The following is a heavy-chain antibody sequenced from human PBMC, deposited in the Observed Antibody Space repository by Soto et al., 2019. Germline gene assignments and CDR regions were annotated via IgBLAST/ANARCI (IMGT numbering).Heavy chain of an antibody. Sequence: EVQLVESGGGLVQPGGSLRLSCAASGFTFSSYWMSWVRQAPGKGLEWVANIKQDGSEKYYVDSVKGRFTISRDNANNSLYLQMNSLRAEDTAVYYCARENSLWFGELDAFDIWGQGTMVTVSS. CDR2: IKQDGSEK. CDR3: ARENSLWFGELDAFDI. D-gene: IGHD3-10*01. CDR1: GFTFSSYW. J-gene: IGHJ3*02. V-gene: IGHV3-7*03.